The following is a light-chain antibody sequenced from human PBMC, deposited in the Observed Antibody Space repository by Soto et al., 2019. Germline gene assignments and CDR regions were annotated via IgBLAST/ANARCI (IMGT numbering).Light chain of an antibody. Sequence: DIVMTQSPDTLSLSPGERATLSCWASQSVTQIAWYQQKPGQAPRLLIYGASHRPGGIPDKFSGSGSGTDFTLTITRLEPEDFAVYSCQQYDRSPYTFAQGTKLEI. CDR3: QQYDRSPYT. V-gene: IGKV3-20*01. CDR2: GAS. J-gene: IGKJ2*01. CDR1: QSVTQ.